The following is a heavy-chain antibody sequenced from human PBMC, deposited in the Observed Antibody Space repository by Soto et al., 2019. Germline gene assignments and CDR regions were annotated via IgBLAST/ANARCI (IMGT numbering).Heavy chain of an antibody. CDR3: AKDWTHLDY. Sequence: EVQLVESGGNLVQPGGSLRLSCAASGFIFGDYAMSWVRQAPGKGLEWLSLVRGSNDNTYYADSVRGRFTISRDNSRNTLYLQMNSLRFDDTAIYYCAKDWTHLDYWGQGTLVTVSS. CDR2: VRGSNDNT. D-gene: IGHD3-3*01. CDR1: GFIFGDYA. J-gene: IGHJ4*02. V-gene: IGHV3-23*04.